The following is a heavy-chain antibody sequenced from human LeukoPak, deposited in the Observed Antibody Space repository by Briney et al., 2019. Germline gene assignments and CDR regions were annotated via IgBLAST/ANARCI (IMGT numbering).Heavy chain of an antibody. V-gene: IGHV4-59*01. Sequence: PSETLSLTCTVSGGSISSYYWSWIRQPPGKGLEWIGYIYYSGSTNYNPSLKSRVTISVDTSKNQFSLKLSSVTAADTAVYYCTGDDHGDYAFDYWGQGTLVTVSS. J-gene: IGHJ4*02. D-gene: IGHD4-17*01. CDR3: TGDDHGDYAFDY. CDR2: IYYSGST. CDR1: GGSISSYY.